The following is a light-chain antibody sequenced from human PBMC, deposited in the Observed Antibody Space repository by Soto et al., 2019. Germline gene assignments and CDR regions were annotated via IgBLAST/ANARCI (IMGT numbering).Light chain of an antibody. Sequence: EIVMTQSPATLSVSPGERATLSCRASQSISTILAWYQQKPGQAPRLLIYGASTRATGIPDRFSGSGSGTDFTLTISRLEPEDFAVYYCQQYGSSGTFGQGTKVDIK. J-gene: IGKJ1*01. CDR2: GAS. CDR3: QQYGSSGT. V-gene: IGKV3-20*01. CDR1: QSISTI.